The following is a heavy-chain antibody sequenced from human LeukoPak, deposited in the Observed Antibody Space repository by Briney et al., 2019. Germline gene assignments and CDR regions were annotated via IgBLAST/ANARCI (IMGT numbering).Heavy chain of an antibody. J-gene: IGHJ4*02. CDR2: IFYGGSD. CDR3: ARHSPWVYYFDY. CDR1: GGAISSSSYY. V-gene: IGHV4-39*01. D-gene: IGHD7-27*01. Sequence: PSESLSLTCSVSGGAISSSSYYWDWIRQPPGKGLWWIGSIFYGGSDYYNPSLKSRVTISVDTAKIQFSLKLSSVTAADTAVYYCARHSPWVYYFDYWGQGTLVTVSS.